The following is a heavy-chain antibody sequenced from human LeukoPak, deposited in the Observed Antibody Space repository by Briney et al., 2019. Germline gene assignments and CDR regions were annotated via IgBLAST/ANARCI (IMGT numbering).Heavy chain of an antibody. Sequence: QAGGSLRLSCAASGFTFSSYAMNWVRQAPGKGLEWVSAISGSGGSTYYADSVKGRFTISRDNSKNTLYLQMNSLRAEDTAVYYCAKDLARYFDWPSSAGDWFDPWGQGTLVTVSS. CDR1: GFTFSSYA. CDR3: AKDLARYFDWPSSAGDWFDP. J-gene: IGHJ5*02. V-gene: IGHV3-23*01. CDR2: ISGSGGST. D-gene: IGHD3-9*01.